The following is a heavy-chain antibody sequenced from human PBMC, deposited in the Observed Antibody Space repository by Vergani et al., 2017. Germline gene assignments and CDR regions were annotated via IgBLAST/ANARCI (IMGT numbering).Heavy chain of an antibody. CDR2: IGVDGDR. CDR1: GFTFSSND. V-gene: IGHV3-13*01. Sequence: VESGGGLAQPGGSLRLSCTVSGFTFSSNDFHWVRQTAGKGLEWVSSIGVDGDRYYSDSVKGRVTIPRDNGQSYLYLDMDNLRVEDTAVYFCAKEFCGAGDCYRWKHLEVWGEGNSVTGSS. D-gene: IGHD2-21*02. J-gene: IGHJ6*04. CDR3: AKEFCGAGDCYRWKHLEV.